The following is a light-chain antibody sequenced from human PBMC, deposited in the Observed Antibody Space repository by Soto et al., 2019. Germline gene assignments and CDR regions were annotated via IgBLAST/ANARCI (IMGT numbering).Light chain of an antibody. V-gene: IGKV3-15*01. CDR1: LTINRD. J-gene: IGKJ1*01. Sequence: EIVMTQSPATLSMSPGERATLSCRASLTINRDLAWYQQKPGQPPRLLIYGASNRATGIPVRFSGSGSETEFTLTISSLQSEDFAVYYCQQYNNWPPLTFGQGTKVEI. CDR2: GAS. CDR3: QQYNNWPPLT.